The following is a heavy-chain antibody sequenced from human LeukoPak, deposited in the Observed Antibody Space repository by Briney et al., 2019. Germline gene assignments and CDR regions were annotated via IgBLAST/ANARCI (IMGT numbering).Heavy chain of an antibody. V-gene: IGHV3-33*01. J-gene: IGHJ4*02. CDR1: RVSLSTYA. D-gene: IGHD3-10*01. Sequence: GGSLRLSSAASRVSLSTYAMHWGRQAPGEGLWWVSLIWHDARHTFYTDSVKGRFSISRDNSKNPVYLQMNSLGGEDTAVYYCAREIFGSGSYPDYWGQGTLVTVSS. CDR2: IWHDARHT. CDR3: AREIFGSGSYPDY.